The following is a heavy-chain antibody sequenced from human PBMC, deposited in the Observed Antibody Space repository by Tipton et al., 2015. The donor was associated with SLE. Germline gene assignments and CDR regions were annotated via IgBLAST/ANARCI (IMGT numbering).Heavy chain of an antibody. CDR3: ARDPADNCGWYFDF. CDR1: GTSISGYY. CDR2: ISYSGNT. Sequence: LSLTCTVSGTSISGYYWNWIRQSPGRGLEWVGYISYSGNTNYNPSLKRRVTISVDTPKTHFSLKVTSVTAADTAVYYCARDPADNCGWYFDFWGQGTLVSVSS. J-gene: IGHJ4*02. D-gene: IGHD3-22*01. V-gene: IGHV4-59*12.